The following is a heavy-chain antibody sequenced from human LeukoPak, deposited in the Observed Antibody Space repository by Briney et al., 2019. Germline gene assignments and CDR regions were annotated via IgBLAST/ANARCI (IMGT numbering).Heavy chain of an antibody. V-gene: IGHV3-30*02. Sequence: GGSLRLSCAASGFTFSSYEMNWVRQAPGKGLEWVAFIRYDGNIKHYADSVKGRCTISRDNSKNTLYLQMNSLRAEDTAVYYCVRGGSSSWDYFDYWGQGTLVTVSS. J-gene: IGHJ4*02. CDR3: VRGGSSSWDYFDY. CDR1: GFTFSSYE. CDR2: IRYDGNIK. D-gene: IGHD6-13*01.